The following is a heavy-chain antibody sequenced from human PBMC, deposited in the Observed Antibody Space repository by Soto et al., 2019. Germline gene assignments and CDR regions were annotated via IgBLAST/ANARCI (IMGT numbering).Heavy chain of an antibody. D-gene: IGHD3-10*01. CDR2: INHSGST. J-gene: IGHJ6*02. CDR1: GGSFSGYY. V-gene: IGHV4-34*01. Sequence: SETLSLTCAVYGGSFSGYYWSWIRQPPGKGLEWIGEINHSGSTNYNPSLKSRVTISVDTSKNQFSLKLSSVTAADTAVYYCARVSGGLLWFGELLPRDYYYYGMDVWGQGTTVTVSS. CDR3: ARVSGGLLWFGELLPRDYYYYGMDV.